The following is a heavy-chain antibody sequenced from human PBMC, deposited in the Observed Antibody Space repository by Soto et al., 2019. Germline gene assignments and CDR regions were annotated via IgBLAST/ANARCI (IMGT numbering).Heavy chain of an antibody. Sequence: GASVKVSCKVSGYTLTELSMHWGRQAPGKGLEWMGGFDPEDGETIYAQKFQGRVTMTEDTSTDTAYMKLSSLRSEDTAVYYCATLSYYDILTGQDYWGQGTLVTVSS. D-gene: IGHD3-9*01. CDR1: GYTLTELS. J-gene: IGHJ4*02. CDR2: FDPEDGET. CDR3: ATLSYYDILTGQDY. V-gene: IGHV1-24*01.